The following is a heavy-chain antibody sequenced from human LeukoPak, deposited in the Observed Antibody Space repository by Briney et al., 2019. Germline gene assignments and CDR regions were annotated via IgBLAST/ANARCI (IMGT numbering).Heavy chain of an antibody. CDR1: GFTFSSYA. CDR3: AREFGNYDSSGYDY. J-gene: IGHJ4*02. D-gene: IGHD3-22*01. Sequence: GGSLRLSCAASGFTFSSYAMHWVRQAPGKGLEWVAVISYDGSNKYYADSVKGRFTISRDNSKNTLYLQMNSLRAEDTAVYYCAREFGNYDSSGYDYWGQGTLVTVSS. V-gene: IGHV3-30-3*01. CDR2: ISYDGSNK.